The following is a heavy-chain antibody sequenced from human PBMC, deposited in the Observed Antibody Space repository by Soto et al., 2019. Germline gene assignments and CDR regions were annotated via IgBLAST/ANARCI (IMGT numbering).Heavy chain of an antibody. V-gene: IGHV3-23*05. CDR2: IDGTSTFS. Sequence: GGSLRLSCVASGFTFSNNDMTWVRQAPGKGLEWVSTIDGTSTFSNYADSVEGRFTISRDNSRNTVYLQMNSLRADDTAVYYCAKHSGWFNAWGQGTLVTVSS. CDR1: GFTFSNND. J-gene: IGHJ5*02. CDR3: AKHSGWFNA. D-gene: IGHD3-10*01.